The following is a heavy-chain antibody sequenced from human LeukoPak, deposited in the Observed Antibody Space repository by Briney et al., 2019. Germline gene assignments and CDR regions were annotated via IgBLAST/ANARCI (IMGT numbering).Heavy chain of an antibody. CDR2: IRYDGSNK. D-gene: IGHD3-10*01. V-gene: IGHV3-30*02. Sequence: GGSLRLSCAASGFTFSSYGMHWVRQAPGKGLEWVAFIRYDGSNKYYADSVKGRFTISRDNSKNTLYLQMNSLRAEDTAVYYCASQREKKLLWFGELCHWGQGTLVTVSS. CDR1: GFTFSSYG. CDR3: ASQREKKLLWFGELCH. J-gene: IGHJ4*02.